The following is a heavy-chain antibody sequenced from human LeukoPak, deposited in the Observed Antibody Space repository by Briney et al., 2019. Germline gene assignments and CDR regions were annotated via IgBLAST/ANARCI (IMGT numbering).Heavy chain of an antibody. D-gene: IGHD6-19*01. J-gene: IGHJ4*02. CDR2: ITSNGGTT. V-gene: IGHV3-64*01. CDR3: ARDTDGSGWSFDY. Sequence: GGSLRLSCAASGFTFSSYAMHWVRQAPGKGLEYVSAITSNGGTTYYANSVKGRFTISRDNSMNTLFLQMGSLRPEDMAVYYCARDTDGSGWSFDYWGQGTLVTVSS. CDR1: GFTFSSYA.